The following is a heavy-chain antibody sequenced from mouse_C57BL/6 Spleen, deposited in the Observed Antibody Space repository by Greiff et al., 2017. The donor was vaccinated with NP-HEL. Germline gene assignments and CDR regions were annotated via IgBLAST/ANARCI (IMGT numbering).Heavy chain of an antibody. J-gene: IGHJ1*03. CDR3: ARWSLRGWYFDV. D-gene: IGHD6-2*01. V-gene: IGHV1-64*01. CDR1: GYTFTSYW. CDR2: IHPNSGST. Sequence: QVQLQQPGAELVKPGASVKLSCKASGYTFTSYWMHWVKQRPGQGLEWIGMIHPNSGSTNYNEKFKSKATLTVDKSSSTAYMQLSSLTSEDSAVYYCARWSLRGWYFDVWGTGTTVTVSS.